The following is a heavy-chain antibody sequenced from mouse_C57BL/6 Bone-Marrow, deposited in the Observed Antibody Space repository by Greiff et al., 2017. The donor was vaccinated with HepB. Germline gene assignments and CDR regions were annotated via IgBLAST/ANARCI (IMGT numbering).Heavy chain of an antibody. Sequence: LQQPGAELVMPGASVKLSCKASGYTFTSYWMHWVKQRPGQGLEWIGEIDPSDSYTNYNQKFKGKSTLTVDKSSSTAYMQLSSLTSEDSAVYYCARRGYWGQGTTLTVSS. V-gene: IGHV1-69*01. CDR1: GYTFTSYW. CDR2: IDPSDSYT. J-gene: IGHJ2*01. CDR3: ARRGY.